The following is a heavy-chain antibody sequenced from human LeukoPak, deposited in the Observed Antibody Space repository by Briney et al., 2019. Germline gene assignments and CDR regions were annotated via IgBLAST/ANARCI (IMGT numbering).Heavy chain of an antibody. CDR3: ARGGQWLGY. J-gene: IGHJ4*02. D-gene: IGHD6-19*01. CDR2: ISSSSSYM. Sequence: GGSLRLSCAASGFTFSSYNMNWVRQAPGKGLEWVSSISSSSSYMYYADSVKGRFTISRDNAKSSLYLQMNSLRVEDTAVYYCARGGQWLGYWGQGTLVTVSS. CDR1: GFTFSSYN. V-gene: IGHV3-21*01.